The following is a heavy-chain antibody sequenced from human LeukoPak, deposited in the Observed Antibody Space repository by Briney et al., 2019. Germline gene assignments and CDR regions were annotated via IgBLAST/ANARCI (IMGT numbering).Heavy chain of an antibody. Sequence: PSETLSLTCSVSGGSISSSDYYWAWIRQPPGKGLEWIGSIYYSGSTYYNPSLKSRVTISVDTSNNQFSLKLSSVTAADTAVYYCARRGFWSPFDYWGQGTLVTVSS. CDR3: ARRGFWSPFDY. J-gene: IGHJ4*02. CDR2: IYYSGST. V-gene: IGHV4-39*01. D-gene: IGHD3-3*01. CDR1: GGSISSSDYY.